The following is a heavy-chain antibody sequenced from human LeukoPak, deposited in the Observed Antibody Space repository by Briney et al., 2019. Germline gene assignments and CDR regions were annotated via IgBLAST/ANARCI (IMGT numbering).Heavy chain of an antibody. J-gene: IGHJ6*03. D-gene: IGHD6-6*01. Sequence: GGSLRLSCAASGFTFSSYSMNWVRQAPGKGLEWVSYISSSSTIYYADSVKGRFTISRDNAKNSLYLQMNSLRAEDTAVYYCARTSSIAARPPYYYYYMDVWGKGTTVTVSS. V-gene: IGHV3-48*01. CDR2: ISSSSTI. CDR3: ARTSSIAARPPYYYYYMDV. CDR1: GFTFSSYS.